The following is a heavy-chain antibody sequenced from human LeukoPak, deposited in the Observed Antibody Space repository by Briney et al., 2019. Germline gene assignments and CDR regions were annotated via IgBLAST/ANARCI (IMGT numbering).Heavy chain of an antibody. D-gene: IGHD3-10*01. CDR3: ARGPASGSNFAWFDP. Sequence: SETLSLTCTVSGGSISSGDYYWRWIRQPPGTGLEWIGYIYYSGSTYYNPSLKSRVTISVDMSKNQFSLELSSVTAADTAVYYCARGPASGSNFAWFDPWGQGTLVTVSS. CDR1: GGSISSGDYY. V-gene: IGHV4-30-4*08. J-gene: IGHJ5*02. CDR2: IYYSGST.